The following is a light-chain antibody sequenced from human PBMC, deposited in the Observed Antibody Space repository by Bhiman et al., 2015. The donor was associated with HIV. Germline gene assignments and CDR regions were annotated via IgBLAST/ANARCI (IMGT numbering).Light chain of an antibody. J-gene: IGLJ2*01. V-gene: IGLV1-51*01. CDR3: GTWDSRLANMV. CDR1: SSNIGNNY. CDR2: DSN. Sequence: QSVLTQPPSVSAAPGQKVTISCSGSSSNIGNNYVSWYQQLPGTAPKLLIYDSNRRPSGIPDRFSGSQSGTSATLDITGLQTGDEADYYCGTWDSRLANMVFGGGTKVTVL.